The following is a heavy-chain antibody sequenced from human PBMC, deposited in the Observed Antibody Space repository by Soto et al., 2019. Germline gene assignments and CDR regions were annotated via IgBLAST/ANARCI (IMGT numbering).Heavy chain of an antibody. J-gene: IGHJ3*02. Sequence: QVQLQESGPGLVKPSETLSLTCTVSGGSVSSGSYYWSWIRQPPGKGLEWIGYIYYSGSTNYNPSIKRRVTISVDTSKNRFSLKLSSVIAAETAVNYCARYLPGDGGAFDIWGQGTMVTVSS. V-gene: IGHV4-61*01. CDR3: ARYLPGDGGAFDI. D-gene: IGHD7-27*01. CDR2: IYYSGST. CDR1: GGSVSSGSYY.